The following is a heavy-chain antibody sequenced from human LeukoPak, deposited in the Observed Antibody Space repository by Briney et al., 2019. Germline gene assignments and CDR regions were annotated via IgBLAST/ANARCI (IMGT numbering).Heavy chain of an antibody. J-gene: IGHJ6*03. Sequence: SETLSLTCAVSGCSISSNSYYWGWIRQPPGKGLEWIGSIYYSGSTYYTPSLKSRVTISVDTTKNQFSLKLSSVTAADTAVYYCARAIYDYYYSMDVWGKGTTVTVSS. CDR2: IYYSGST. CDR3: ARAIYDYYYSMDV. V-gene: IGHV4-39*01. CDR1: GCSISSNSYY.